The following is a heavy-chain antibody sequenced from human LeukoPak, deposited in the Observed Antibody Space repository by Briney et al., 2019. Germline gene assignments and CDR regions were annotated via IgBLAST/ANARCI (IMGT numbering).Heavy chain of an antibody. J-gene: IGHJ4*02. Sequence: GGSLRLSCAASEFTFSSYAMSWVRQAPGKGLEWVSGISTTGGSTSYADSVKGRFTISRDNPRNTLYMQMNSLRDEDTAVYYCAIMHRYYDGSGYWVQWGQGTLVTVSS. D-gene: IGHD3-22*01. CDR3: AIMHRYYDGSGYWVQ. CDR2: ISTTGGST. CDR1: EFTFSSYA. V-gene: IGHV3-23*01.